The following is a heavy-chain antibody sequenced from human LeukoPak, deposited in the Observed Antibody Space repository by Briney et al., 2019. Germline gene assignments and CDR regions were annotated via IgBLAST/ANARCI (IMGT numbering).Heavy chain of an antibody. CDR2: ISSSGKYI. D-gene: IGHD2-2*01. CDR1: GFSFSSSS. Sequence: GGSLRLSCAASGFSFSSSSMNWVRQAPGKGLEWVSSISSSGKYIYYADSMKGRFTVSRDNAKNSLYLQMNSLRAEDTAVYYCVREDDVKVPAHRGDWFDPWGQGTLVTVSS. CDR3: VREDDVKVPAHRGDWFDP. V-gene: IGHV3-21*01. J-gene: IGHJ5*02.